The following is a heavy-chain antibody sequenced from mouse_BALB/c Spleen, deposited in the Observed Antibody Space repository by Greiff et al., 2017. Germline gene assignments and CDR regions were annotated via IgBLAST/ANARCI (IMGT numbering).Heavy chain of an antibody. D-gene: IGHD1-1*01. CDR3: ARGVITTVVVFDY. J-gene: IGHJ2*01. CDR1: GYAFSSYW. CDR2: IYPGDGDT. Sequence: VQLQESGAELVRPGSSVKISCKASGYAFSSYWMNWVKQRPGQGLEWIGQIYPGDGDTNYNGKFKGKATLTADKSSSTAYMQLSSLTSEDSAVYFCARGVITTVVVFDYWGQGTTLTVSS. V-gene: IGHV1-80*01.